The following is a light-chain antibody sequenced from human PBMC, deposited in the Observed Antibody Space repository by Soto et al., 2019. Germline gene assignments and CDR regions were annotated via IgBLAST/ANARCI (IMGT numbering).Light chain of an antibody. CDR1: SSNIGAGND. CDR2: GNN. CDR3: QSYDSSLRGYV. V-gene: IGLV1-40*01. J-gene: IGLJ1*01. Sequence: QSVLTQPPSVSGAPGQRVTISCTGGSSNIGAGNDAQWYQQLPGTAPKLLIFGNNNRPSGVPDRFSGSKSGTSASLAISGLQAEDEADYYCQSYDSSLRGYVFGTGTKVT.